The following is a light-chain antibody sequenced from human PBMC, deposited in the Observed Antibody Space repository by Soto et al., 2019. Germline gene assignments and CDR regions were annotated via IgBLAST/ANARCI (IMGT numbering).Light chain of an antibody. J-gene: IGLJ2*01. Sequence: QSALTQPASVSGSPGQSITISCTGTSSDVGGYNYVSWYQQLPGKAPKLMIYEVSNRPSGVSDRFSGSKSDNTASLTISGLQAEDEAEYYCSSYTASSTPHVVFGGGTKLTVL. CDR3: SSYTASSTPHVV. CDR2: EVS. V-gene: IGLV2-14*01. CDR1: SSDVGGYNY.